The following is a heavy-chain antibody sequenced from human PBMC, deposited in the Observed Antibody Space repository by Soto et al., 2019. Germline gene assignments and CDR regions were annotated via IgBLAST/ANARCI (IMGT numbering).Heavy chain of an antibody. CDR1: GFTFSSYA. CDR3: AREKWRDYDFWSGRSVFDY. V-gene: IGHV3-30-3*01. J-gene: IGHJ4*02. D-gene: IGHD3-3*01. CDR2: ISYDGSNK. Sequence: GGSLRLSCAASGFTFSSYAMHWVRQAPGKGLEWVAVISYDGSNKYYADSVKGRFTISRDNSKNTLYLQMNSLRAEDTAVYYCAREKWRDYDFWSGRSVFDYWGQGTLVTVSS.